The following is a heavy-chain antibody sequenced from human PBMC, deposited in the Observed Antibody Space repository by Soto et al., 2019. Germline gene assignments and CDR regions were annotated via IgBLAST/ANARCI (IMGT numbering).Heavy chain of an antibody. V-gene: IGHV3-23*01. CDR1: GFTFSTNT. Sequence: GGSLRLSCVASGFTFSTNTVRWIRQAPGKGLEWVSSITADGRTFYPDSVKGRFIISRDNSKNTLFLQMNSLRAEDTAAYYCTKEMSHHYIDSWGQGTLVTVSS. CDR2: ITADGRT. J-gene: IGHJ4*02. CDR3: TKEMSHHYIDS.